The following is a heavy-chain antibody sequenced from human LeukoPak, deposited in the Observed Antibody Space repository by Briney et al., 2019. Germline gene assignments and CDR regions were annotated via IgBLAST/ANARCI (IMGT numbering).Heavy chain of an antibody. CDR2: ISYDGSNK. V-gene: IGHV3-30*18. CDR1: GFTFSSYG. D-gene: IGHD6-19*01. J-gene: IGHJ4*02. CDR3: AKDLELAVAGTFDY. Sequence: GGSLRLSCAASGFTFSSYGMHWVRQAPGKGLEWVAVISYDGSNKYYADSVKGRFTISRDNSKNTLYLQVNSLRAEDTAVYYCAKDLELAVAGTFDYWGQGTLVTVSS.